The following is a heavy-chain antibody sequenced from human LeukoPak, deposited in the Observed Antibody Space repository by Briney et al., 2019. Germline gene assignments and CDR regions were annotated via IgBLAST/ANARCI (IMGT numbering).Heavy chain of an antibody. CDR3: ARTTYYYYYYMVV. Sequence: ASVKVSCKASGYAFTGYYMHWLRQAPGQGLEWMGCINRNSGGTNYAQKFQGRVTMTRDTSISTAYMELSRLRSDDTAVNYCARTTYYYYYYMVVWGKRTTVTISS. CDR1: GYAFTGYY. CDR2: INRNSGGT. D-gene: IGHD4-11*01. J-gene: IGHJ6*03. V-gene: IGHV1-2*02.